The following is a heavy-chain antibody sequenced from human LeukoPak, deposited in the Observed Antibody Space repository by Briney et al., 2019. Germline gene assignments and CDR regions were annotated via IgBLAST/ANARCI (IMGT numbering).Heavy chain of an antibody. D-gene: IGHD2-2*01. CDR1: GFNFSSYD. CDR3: ARVGIVPAVDHYYYYMDV. V-gene: IGHV3-30*03. CDR2: ISYDGSNK. J-gene: IGHJ6*03. Sequence: GGSLRLSCAASGFNFSSYDMHWVRQAPGKGLEWVAVISYDGSNKYYGDSVKGRVTISRDNSKNTLYLQMNSLRAEDTAVYYCARVGIVPAVDHYYYYMDVWGKGTTVTVSS.